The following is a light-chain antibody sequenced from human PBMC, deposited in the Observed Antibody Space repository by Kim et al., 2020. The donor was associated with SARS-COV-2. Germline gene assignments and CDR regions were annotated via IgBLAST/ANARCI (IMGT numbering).Light chain of an antibody. Sequence: SASVGDTVTIACQASQDIRSSLNWYQQKSREAPKLLIYDASDLETGVPPRFTGTGSGTHFTLTISTLQPEDFATYYCQQYDNLPYTFGQGTKLEI. CDR2: DAS. CDR1: QDIRSS. CDR3: QQYDNLPYT. V-gene: IGKV1-33*01. J-gene: IGKJ2*01.